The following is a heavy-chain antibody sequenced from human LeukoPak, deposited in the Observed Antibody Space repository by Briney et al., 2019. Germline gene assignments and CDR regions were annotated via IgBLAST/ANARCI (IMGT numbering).Heavy chain of an antibody. D-gene: IGHD3-3*01. CDR3: ATDYRRFLEWLPDY. Sequence: ASVKVSCKVSGYTLTELSMHWVRQAPGKGLEWMGGFDPEDGETIYAQKFQGRVTMTEDTSTDTAYMELSSLRSEDTAVYYCATDYRRFLEWLPDYWGQGTLVTVSS. J-gene: IGHJ4*02. CDR1: GYTLTELS. V-gene: IGHV1-24*01. CDR2: FDPEDGET.